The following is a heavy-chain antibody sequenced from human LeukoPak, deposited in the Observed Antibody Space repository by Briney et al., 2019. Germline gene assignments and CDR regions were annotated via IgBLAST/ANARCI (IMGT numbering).Heavy chain of an antibody. D-gene: IGHD5-18*01. J-gene: IGHJ6*02. CDR3: ARDNVGTATYGMDV. V-gene: IGHV1-69*04. CDR2: IIPMLGIA. CDR1: GGTFSSYA. Sequence: SVKVSCKASGGTFSSYAISGVRQAPGQGLAWMGRIIPMLGIANYAQKFQGRATITADKSTSTAYMELSSLRSEDTAVYYCARDNVGTATYGMDVWGQGTTVTVSS.